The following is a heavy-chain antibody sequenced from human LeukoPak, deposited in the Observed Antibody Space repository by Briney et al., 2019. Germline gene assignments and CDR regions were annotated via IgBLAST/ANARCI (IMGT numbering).Heavy chain of an antibody. CDR1: GFTFRSYA. CDR3: ARLFSSGWKFLDY. J-gene: IGHJ4*02. D-gene: IGHD6-19*01. Sequence: GGSLRLSCAASGFTFRSYAMSWVRQAPGEGLEWVSYISSSSSTIYYADSVKGRFTISRDNAKNSLYLQMNSLRAEDTAVYYCARLFSSGWKFLDYWGQGTLVTVSS. CDR2: ISSSSSTI. V-gene: IGHV3-48*01.